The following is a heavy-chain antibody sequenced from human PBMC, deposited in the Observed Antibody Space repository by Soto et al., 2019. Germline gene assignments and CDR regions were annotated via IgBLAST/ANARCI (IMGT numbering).Heavy chain of an antibody. D-gene: IGHD3-9*01. J-gene: IGHJ4*02. V-gene: IGHV3-21*01. CDR2: ISSSGIYM. CDR1: GSSFSDSD. CDR3: ARKHTSDATGYDYFEN. Sequence: GGSLRLSCAGSGSSFSDSDMTWVRQGPGKGLEWVSSISSSGIYMFYAESFKGRFTISRDNVGNSLYLQMNSLRVDDTSIYYCARKHTSDATGYDYFENWGQGTLVTVS.